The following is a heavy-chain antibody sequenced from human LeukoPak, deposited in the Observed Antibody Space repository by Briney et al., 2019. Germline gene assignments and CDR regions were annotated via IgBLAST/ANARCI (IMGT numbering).Heavy chain of an antibody. CDR1: GFTFSSYW. CDR3: ARGPITIFGVAFDY. D-gene: IGHD3-3*01. V-gene: IGHV3-7*01. Sequence: GGSLRLSCAASGFTFSSYWMSWVRQAPGKGLEWVANIKQDGSEKYYVDSVKGRFTISRDNAENSLYLQMNSLRAEDTAVYYCARGPITIFGVAFDYWGQGTLVTVSS. CDR2: IKQDGSEK. J-gene: IGHJ4*02.